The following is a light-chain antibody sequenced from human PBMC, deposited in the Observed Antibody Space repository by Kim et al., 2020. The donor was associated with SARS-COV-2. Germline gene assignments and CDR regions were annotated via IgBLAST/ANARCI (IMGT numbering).Light chain of an antibody. CDR1: SLRKYY. V-gene: IGLV3-19*01. Sequence: LVQTVRITCQRDSLRKYYGAWYQQRPGQAPVLLIYNKNTRPSGISDRFAASTSGNTASLTITGAQAEDEADYYCNSRDNTADRLGVFGGGTQLTVL. CDR2: NKN. J-gene: IGLJ3*02. CDR3: NSRDNTADRLGV.